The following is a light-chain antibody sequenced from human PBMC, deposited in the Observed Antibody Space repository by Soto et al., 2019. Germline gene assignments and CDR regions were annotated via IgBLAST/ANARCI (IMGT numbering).Light chain of an antibody. CDR3: QTWGTGILV. CDR1: SGLNSYA. V-gene: IGLV4-69*01. CDR2: LNSDGSH. J-gene: IGLJ2*01. Sequence: QPVLTQSPSASASLGASVKLTCTLSSGLNSYAIAWHQQQPEKGPRYLMKLNSDGSHSKGDGIPDRFSGSSSGAERYLTISSLQYEDEADYYCQTWGTGILVFGGGTKVTVL.